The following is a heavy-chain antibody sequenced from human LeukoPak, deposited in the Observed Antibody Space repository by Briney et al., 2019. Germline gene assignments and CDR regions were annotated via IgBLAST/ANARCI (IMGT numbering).Heavy chain of an antibody. CDR1: GGSISSSSYY. V-gene: IGHV4-39*01. CDR2: IYYSGST. D-gene: IGHD1-20*01. Sequence: SETLSLTCTVSGGSISSSSYYWGWIRQPPGKGLEWIGSIYYSGSTYYNPSLKSRVTISVDTSKNQFSLKLSSVTAADTAVYYCARRVSNWNDYYSDYWGQGTLVTVSS. J-gene: IGHJ4*02. CDR3: ARRVSNWNDYYSDY.